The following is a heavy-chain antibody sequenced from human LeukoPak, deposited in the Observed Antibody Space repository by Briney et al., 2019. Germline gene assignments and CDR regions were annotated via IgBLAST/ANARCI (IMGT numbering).Heavy chain of an antibody. CDR1: GFTFNNYE. Sequence: GGSLSLSCAVSGFTFNNYEMNWVRQAPGKGLEWISYITSSASPIYYADSVKGRFTISRDNAKNSLYLQMNSLRVEDTAVYYCARIYGSGSYWDYWGQGTLVTVSS. J-gene: IGHJ4*02. CDR2: ITSSASPI. D-gene: IGHD3-10*01. V-gene: IGHV3-48*03. CDR3: ARIYGSGSYWDY.